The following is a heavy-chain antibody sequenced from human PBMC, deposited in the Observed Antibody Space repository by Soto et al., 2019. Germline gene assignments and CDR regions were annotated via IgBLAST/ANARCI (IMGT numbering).Heavy chain of an antibody. CDR2: ISSSSSYI. D-gene: IGHD6-13*01. V-gene: IGHV3-21*01. J-gene: IGHJ5*02. CDR1: GFTFSSYS. CDR3: AAQGYSSSRWFDP. Sequence: ESVGGLVKPGGSLRLSCAASGFTFSSYSMNWVRQAPGKGLEWVSSISSSSSYIYYADSVKGRFTISRDNAKNSLYLQMNSLRAEDTAVYYCAAQGYSSSRWFDPWGQGTLVTVSS.